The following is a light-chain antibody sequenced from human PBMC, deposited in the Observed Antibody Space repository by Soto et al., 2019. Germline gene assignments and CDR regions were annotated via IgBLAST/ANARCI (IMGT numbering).Light chain of an antibody. V-gene: IGKV3-15*01. J-gene: IGKJ5*01. CDR1: QSINSN. Sequence: EIVMTQSPATLSVSPGERATLSCRASQSINSNLAWYQQKPGQPPRLIIYGPSTRATGIPARFSGSGSGTEFTLTISRLQSEDFAIYYCQQYHNWPPITFGQGTRLEIK. CDR3: QQYHNWPPIT. CDR2: GPS.